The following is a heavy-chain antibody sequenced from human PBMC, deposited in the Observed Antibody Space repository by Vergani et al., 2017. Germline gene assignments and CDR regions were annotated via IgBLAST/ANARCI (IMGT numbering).Heavy chain of an antibody. V-gene: IGHV4-38-2*01. J-gene: IGHJ4*02. CDR3: ARRSGIVXDIISGTQYFFDF. CDR2: IYRNGRT. CDR1: GFSIDNGYY. D-gene: IGHD3-9*01. Sequence: QVQLQESGPGLVKPSETLTLTCAVSGFSIDNGYYWDWIRQPPGKGLVWIGSIYRNGRTHFNPSLKSRVTIAVDTSNNHFYLRLNSLTAADPAVYYCARRSGIVXDIISGTQYFFDFWGQGTLVTVSS.